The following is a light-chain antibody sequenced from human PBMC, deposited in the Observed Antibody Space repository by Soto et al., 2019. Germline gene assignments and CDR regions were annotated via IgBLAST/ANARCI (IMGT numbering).Light chain of an antibody. J-gene: IGKJ5*01. V-gene: IGKV1D-12*01. Sequence: DIQMTQSPSSISASVGDRVTITCRASQGITNRLAWYQQKPGQAPTLLIYEASNLQSGVPSRISGSGSGTDFTLTISSLQPEDFANYYCQQANGFPITFGQGTRLEIK. CDR3: QQANGFPIT. CDR1: QGITNR. CDR2: EAS.